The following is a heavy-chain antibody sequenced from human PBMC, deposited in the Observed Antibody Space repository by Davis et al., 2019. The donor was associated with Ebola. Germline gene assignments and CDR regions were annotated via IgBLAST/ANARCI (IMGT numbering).Heavy chain of an antibody. CDR1: GFTFNTDS. CDR2: IRYVVNNQ. J-gene: IGHJ3*02. V-gene: IGHV3-30*02. Sequence: GESLKISCAASGFTFNTDSMHWVRQARAMCLACPAIIRYVVNNQHYADSVKGRFTMSRDNSKNTLYLQMNSLRAEDTAIYYGARGAYGDYIVKAFEIWGQGRKVTVSS. CDR3: ARGAYGDYIVKAFEI. D-gene: IGHD4-17*01.